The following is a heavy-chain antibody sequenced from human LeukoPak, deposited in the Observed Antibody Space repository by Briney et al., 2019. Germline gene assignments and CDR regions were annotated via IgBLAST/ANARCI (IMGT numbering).Heavy chain of an antibody. D-gene: IGHD3-22*01. CDR3: ATGHGYYYDSSGYDFRY. Sequence: ASVKVSCKVSGYTLTELSMHWVRQAPGKGLEWMGGFDPEDGETIYAQKFQGRVTMTEDTSTDTAYMERSSLRSEDTAVYYCATGHGYYYDSSGYDFRYWGQGTLVTFSS. CDR2: FDPEDGET. V-gene: IGHV1-24*01. J-gene: IGHJ4*02. CDR1: GYTLTELS.